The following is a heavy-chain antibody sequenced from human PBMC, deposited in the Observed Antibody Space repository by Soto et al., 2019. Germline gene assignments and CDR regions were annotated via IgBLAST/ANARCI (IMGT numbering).Heavy chain of an antibody. CDR1: GDSISSSSYY. Sequence: SETLSLTCTVSGDSISSSSYYWGWIRQPPGKGLEWIGSIYYSGSTYYNPSLKSRVTISVDTSKNQFSLKLSSVTAADTAVYYCARERYCSGGSFYSNWFDPWGQGTLVTVSS. J-gene: IGHJ5*02. CDR2: IYYSGST. V-gene: IGHV4-39*07. D-gene: IGHD2-15*01. CDR3: ARERYCSGGSFYSNWFDP.